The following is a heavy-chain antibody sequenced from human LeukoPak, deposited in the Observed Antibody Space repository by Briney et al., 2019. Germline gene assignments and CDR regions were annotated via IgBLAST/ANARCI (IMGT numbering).Heavy chain of an antibody. CDR2: INYNGNT. Sequence: SETLSLTCTVSGGSITSYSYWSWIRQTPGKGLEWIGNINYNGNTNYNPSLKSRITISSDTSKNQFSLKLRSVTAADTAVYYCARQGHSYGLDYWGQGTLVTVSS. CDR3: ARQGHSYGLDY. J-gene: IGHJ4*02. D-gene: IGHD5-18*01. CDR1: GGSITSYSY. V-gene: IGHV4-59*01.